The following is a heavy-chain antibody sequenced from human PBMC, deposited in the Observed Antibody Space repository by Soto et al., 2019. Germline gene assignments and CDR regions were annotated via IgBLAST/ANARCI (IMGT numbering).Heavy chain of an antibody. CDR2: IYYSGSA. J-gene: IGHJ5*02. Sequence: SETLSLTCTVSGGSTIGSYWSWIRQPPGKGLEYIGNIYYSGSANYNPSLKSRVTISIDTSNNQFSLKLSSVTAADTAVYYCAREIAYGTGGSCGWFDPWGQGTLLTVSS. CDR1: GGSTIGSY. D-gene: IGHD2-15*01. V-gene: IGHV4-59*01. CDR3: AREIAYGTGGSCGWFDP.